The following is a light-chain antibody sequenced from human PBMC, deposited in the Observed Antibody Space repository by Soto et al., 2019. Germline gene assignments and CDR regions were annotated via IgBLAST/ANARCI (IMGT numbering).Light chain of an antibody. Sequence: EIVLTQSPGTLSLSPGERATLSCGSSQSVSSTYLDWYQKHNGQPPRLLIYGISTRATGTPARFSGSGYGTELSITISSMQSEDFEVYYCQQYSKWPITFGQGTRLEIK. J-gene: IGKJ5*01. CDR2: GIS. V-gene: IGKV3-15*01. CDR3: QQYSKWPIT. CDR1: QSVSST.